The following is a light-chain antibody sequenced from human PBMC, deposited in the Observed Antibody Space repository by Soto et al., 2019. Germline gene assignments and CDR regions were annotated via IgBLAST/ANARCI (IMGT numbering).Light chain of an antibody. CDR2: GAS. J-gene: IGKJ5*01. CDR1: QSVSSNY. Sequence: EIVLTQSPATLSLSPGERATLSCRASQSVSSNYLAWYQKKPGQAPRLLLYGASTSATGGPARCIRGRSWGKLALTISSLQSEDDAVYYCQQYTSWPPNTFGQGTRLEIK. V-gene: IGKV3-15*01. CDR3: QQYTSWPPNT.